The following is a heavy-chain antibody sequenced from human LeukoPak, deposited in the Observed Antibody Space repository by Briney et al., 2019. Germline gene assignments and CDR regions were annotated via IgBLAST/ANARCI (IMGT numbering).Heavy chain of an antibody. V-gene: IGHV4-59*01. Sequence: SETLSLTCPVSGGSISSYYWSWIRQPPGKGLEWIGYIYYSGSTNYNPSLKSRVTISVDTSKNQFSLKLSSVTAADTAVYYCARERDTAMITFFDYWGQGTLVTVSS. CDR2: IYYSGST. CDR1: GGSISSYY. CDR3: ARERDTAMITFFDY. D-gene: IGHD5-18*01. J-gene: IGHJ4*02.